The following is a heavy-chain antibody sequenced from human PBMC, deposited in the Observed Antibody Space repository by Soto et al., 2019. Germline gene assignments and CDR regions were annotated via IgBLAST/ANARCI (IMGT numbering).Heavy chain of an antibody. CDR3: ARDENWGRPDY. J-gene: IGHJ4*02. D-gene: IGHD7-27*01. Sequence: EVQLVESGGGLVQPGGSLRLSCAASGFMFSRYWMNWVHQAPGKGLEWVANIKQDGSEKYYVDSVKGRFTISRDNAKNSFYLQMNSLRAEDTAVYYCARDENWGRPDYWGQGTLVTVSS. CDR1: GFMFSRYW. V-gene: IGHV3-7*04. CDR2: IKQDGSEK.